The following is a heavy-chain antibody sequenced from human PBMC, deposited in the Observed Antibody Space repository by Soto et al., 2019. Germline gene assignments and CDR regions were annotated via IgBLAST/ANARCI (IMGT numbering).Heavy chain of an antibody. V-gene: IGHV3-48*02. Sequence: GGSLRLSCAASGFTFSSYSMNWVRQAPGKGLEWVSYISSSSSTIYYADSVKGRFTISRDNAKNSLYLQMNSLRDEDTAVYYCARTQPLGSNRRLGGYNWFDPWGQGTLVTVSS. D-gene: IGHD3-10*01. CDR2: ISSSSSTI. CDR3: ARTQPLGSNRRLGGYNWFDP. CDR1: GFTFSSYS. J-gene: IGHJ5*02.